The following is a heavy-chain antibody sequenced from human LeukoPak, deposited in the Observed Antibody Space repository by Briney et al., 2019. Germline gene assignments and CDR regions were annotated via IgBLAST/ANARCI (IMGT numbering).Heavy chain of an antibody. J-gene: IGHJ3*02. CDR2: ISGAGDNT. Sequence: GGSLRLSCAASGFTFDGYAMHWVRQAPGKGLEWVSLISGAGDNTFYVDSVKGRFTLSRDNSKNSLYLQMNSLRTDDTALYYCANVRWFGELKGAFDIWGQGTMVTVSP. V-gene: IGHV3-43*02. D-gene: IGHD3-10*01. CDR1: GFTFDGYA. CDR3: ANVRWFGELKGAFDI.